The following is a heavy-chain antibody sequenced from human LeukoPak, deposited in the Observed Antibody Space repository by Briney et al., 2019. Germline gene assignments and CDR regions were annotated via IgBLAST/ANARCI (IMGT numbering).Heavy chain of an antibody. D-gene: IGHD3-22*01. CDR2: IYPGGSDT. V-gene: IGHV5-51*01. J-gene: IGHJ4*02. Sequence: GESLKISCKGSGYSFTSYWIGWVRQMPGKGLEWMGIIYPGGSDTRYSPSFQGQVTISADKSISTAYLQWSSLKASDTAMYYCARQRFHDSSGSDFDYWGQGALVTASS. CDR1: GYSFTSYW. CDR3: ARQRFHDSSGSDFDY.